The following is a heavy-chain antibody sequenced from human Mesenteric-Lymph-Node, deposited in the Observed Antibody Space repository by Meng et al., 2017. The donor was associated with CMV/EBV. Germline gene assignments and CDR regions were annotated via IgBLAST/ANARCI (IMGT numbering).Heavy chain of an antibody. J-gene: IGHJ6*02. CDR1: GFTFSDYS. V-gene: IGHV3-21*01. CDR3: ARGKEEDYYYYGMDV. Sequence: GESLKISCAASGFTFSDYSMNWVRQAPGKGLEWVSSISSSSSYIYYADSVKGRFTISRDNAKNSLYLQMNSLRAEDTAVYYCARGKEEDYYYYGMDVWGQGTTVTVSS. CDR2: ISSSSSYI.